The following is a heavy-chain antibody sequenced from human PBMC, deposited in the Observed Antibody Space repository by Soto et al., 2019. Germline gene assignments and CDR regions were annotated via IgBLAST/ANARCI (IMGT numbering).Heavy chain of an antibody. CDR1: GGTVHNSA. D-gene: IGHD1-26*01. J-gene: IGHJ4*02. CDR2: IIVIFGPA. Sequence: QVQLVQSGAEVKKPGSSVKVSCKASGGTVHNSAISWVRQAPGQGLEWMGGIIVIFGPAIHAQKFQGRVTITADESTNTAFLDLNSLRSDDTAVYYCGRGGSWEKVDSWGPGTLVTVSS. V-gene: IGHV1-69*01. CDR3: GRGGSWEKVDS.